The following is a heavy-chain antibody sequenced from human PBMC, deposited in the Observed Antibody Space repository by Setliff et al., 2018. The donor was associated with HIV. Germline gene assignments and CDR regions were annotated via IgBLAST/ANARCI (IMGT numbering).Heavy chain of an antibody. V-gene: IGHV3-30*04. D-gene: IGHD1-1*01. CDR1: GFTFRDFA. CDR3: ASARIPTGGTSTSFDF. CDR2: ISYDARSI. J-gene: IGHJ4*02. Sequence: GGSLRLSCVASGFTFRDFAMHWVRQAPGKGLEWVSAISYDARSIQYADSVKGRFTISRDNSKNTLYLQVDSLRPDDTAVYYCASARIPTGGTSTSFDFWGQGTLITVSS.